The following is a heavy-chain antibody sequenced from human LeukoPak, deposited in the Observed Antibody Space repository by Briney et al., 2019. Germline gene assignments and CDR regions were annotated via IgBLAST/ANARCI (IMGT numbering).Heavy chain of an antibody. CDR3: VRVKGTYFDF. Sequence: QPGGSVRLSCAASGFPFSSYSMNWVRQAPGKGLEWVSYISASGSNIYYLDAVKGRFTVSRDNAMNSLFLQMNRPGVEDTAIYYCVRVKGTYFDFWGQGTLVTVSS. CDR1: GFPFSSYS. V-gene: IGHV3-48*01. D-gene: IGHD1-1*01. J-gene: IGHJ4*02. CDR2: ISASGSNI.